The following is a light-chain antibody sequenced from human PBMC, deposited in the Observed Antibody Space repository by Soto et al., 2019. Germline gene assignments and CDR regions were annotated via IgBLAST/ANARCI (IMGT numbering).Light chain of an antibody. CDR3: NSISRSPTARVV. CDR2: DVN. V-gene: IGLV2-14*01. CDR1: SSDIGGYDY. J-gene: IGLJ1*01. Sequence: QSALTQPASVSGSPGQSITISCTGTSSDIGGYDYVSWYQQFPGKVPKLIIHDVNNRPSGVSNRFSGSKSGNTASLTISGLQPEDEGDYYCNSISRSPTARVVFGTGTKLTVL.